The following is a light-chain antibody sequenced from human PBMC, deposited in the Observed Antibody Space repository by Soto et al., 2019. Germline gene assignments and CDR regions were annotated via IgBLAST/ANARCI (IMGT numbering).Light chain of an antibody. CDR2: EVS. CDR1: SSDIGAYKY. V-gene: IGLV2-14*01. CDR3: SSYRRIGLV. J-gene: IGLJ2*01. Sequence: QSALTQPASVSGSPGQSITISCTGTSSDIGAYKYVSWYQQHPGKAPKRILFEVSVRHSGFSDRFYGSKSGNTAYLTISGLQADEEADYYCSSYRRIGLVFGGGTKLTVL.